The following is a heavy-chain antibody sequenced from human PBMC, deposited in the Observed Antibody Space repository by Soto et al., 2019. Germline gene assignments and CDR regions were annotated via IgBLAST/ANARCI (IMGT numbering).Heavy chain of an antibody. J-gene: IGHJ4*02. CDR1: GFTFSSYA. Sequence: EVQLLESGGGLVQPGGSLRLSCAASGFTFSSYAMSWVRQAPGKGLEWVSAVSGSGGSTYYADSVKGRFTISRDNAKNTLYLQMNSLRAEDTAVYYCAKDSAGYSSSWYSFLCDYWGQGTLVTVSS. CDR3: AKDSAGYSSSWYSFLCDY. D-gene: IGHD6-13*01. CDR2: VSGSGGST. V-gene: IGHV3-23*01.